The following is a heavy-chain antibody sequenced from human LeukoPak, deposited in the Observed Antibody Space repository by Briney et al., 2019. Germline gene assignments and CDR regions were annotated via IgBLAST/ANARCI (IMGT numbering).Heavy chain of an antibody. Sequence: SETLSLTCTVSGGSISSYYWSWIRQPAGKGLEWIGGIYTSGSTNYNPSLKSRVTMSVDTSKNQFSLKLSSVTAADTAVYYCARETTSTVNYDYWGQGTLVTVSS. CDR2: IYTSGST. V-gene: IGHV4-4*07. J-gene: IGHJ4*02. D-gene: IGHD4-17*01. CDR1: GGSISSYY. CDR3: ARETTSTVNYDY.